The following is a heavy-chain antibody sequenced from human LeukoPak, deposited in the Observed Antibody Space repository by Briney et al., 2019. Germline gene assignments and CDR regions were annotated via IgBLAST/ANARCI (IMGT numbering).Heavy chain of an antibody. J-gene: IGHJ3*02. CDR2: INPNSGGT. CDR3: ARDRKQTMGATTMVNAFDI. CDR1: GYTFTGYY. V-gene: IGHV1-2*02. D-gene: IGHD1-26*01. Sequence: ASVKVSCKASGYTFTGYYMHWVRQAPGQGLEWMGWINPNSGGTNYAQKFQGRVTMTRDTSISTAYMELSRLRSDDMAVYYCARDRKQTMGATTMVNAFDIWGQGTMVTVSS.